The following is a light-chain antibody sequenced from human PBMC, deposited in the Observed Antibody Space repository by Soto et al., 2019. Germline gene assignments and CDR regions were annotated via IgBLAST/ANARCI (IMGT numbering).Light chain of an antibody. J-gene: IGKJ1*01. V-gene: IGKV3-20*01. CDR3: QHYGSSPWT. Sequence: PGERATLSCRASQSVSSSYLAWYQQKPGQAPRLLIYGASSRATGIPDRFSGSGSGTDFALTISRLEPEDFAVYYCQHYGSSPWTFGQGTKVEI. CDR2: GAS. CDR1: QSVSSSY.